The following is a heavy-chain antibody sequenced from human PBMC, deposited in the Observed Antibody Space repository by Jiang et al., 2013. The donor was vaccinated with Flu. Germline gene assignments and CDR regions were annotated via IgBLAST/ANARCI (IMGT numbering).Heavy chain of an antibody. D-gene: IGHD2-15*01. V-gene: IGHV3-7*01. J-gene: IGHJ6*02. CDR2: IKQDGSEK. CDR1: GFTFSSYW. CDR3: AREDIVVVVAATPHRYYYGMDV. Sequence: QLVESGGGLVQPGGSLRLSCAASGFTFSSYWMSWVRQAPGKGLEWVANIKQDGSEKYYVDSVKGRFTISRDNAKNSLYLQMNSLRAEDTAVYYCAREDIVVVVAATPHRYYYGMDVWGQGTTVTVSS.